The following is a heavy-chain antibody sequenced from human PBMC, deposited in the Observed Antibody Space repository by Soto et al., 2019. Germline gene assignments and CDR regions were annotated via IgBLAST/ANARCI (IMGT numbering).Heavy chain of an antibody. J-gene: IGHJ4*02. CDR2: IHYSGST. CDR3: ARHEGNGNVWPLDY. Sequence: SETLSLTCTVSGDSIGTTHSYWAWIRQSPGKGLEWIGNIHYSGSTYYMPSLRSRVTLSVDTSKNQFSLRLTSVTAEDTAVYYCARHEGNGNVWPLDYWGQGSLVTVS. V-gene: IGHV4-39*01. D-gene: IGHD2-8*01. CDR1: GDSIGTTHSY.